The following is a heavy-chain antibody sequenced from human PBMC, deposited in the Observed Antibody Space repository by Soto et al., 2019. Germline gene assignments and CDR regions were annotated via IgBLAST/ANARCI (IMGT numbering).Heavy chain of an antibody. CDR1: GGSISSYY. Sequence: PSETLSLTCTVSGGSISSYYWRWIRQPAGKGLEWIGRIYTSGSTNYNPPLKRRVTMSVDTSKNQYSLKLSSVTAADTAVYYCARDDSGYELDYWGQGTLVTVSS. D-gene: IGHD5-12*01. CDR3: ARDDSGYELDY. V-gene: IGHV4-4*07. J-gene: IGHJ4*02. CDR2: IYTSGST.